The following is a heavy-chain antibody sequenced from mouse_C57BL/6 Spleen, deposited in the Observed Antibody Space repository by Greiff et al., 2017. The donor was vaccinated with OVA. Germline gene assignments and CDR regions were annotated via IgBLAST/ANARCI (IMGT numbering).Heavy chain of an antibody. CDR1: GYAFSSSW. CDR2: IYPGDGDT. D-gene: IGHD1-1*01. CDR3: ARLYGSSPYWYFDV. Sequence: VKLVESGPELVKPGASVKISCKASGYAFSSSWMNWVKQRPGKGLEWIGRIYPGDGDTNYNGKFKGKATLTADKSSSTAYMQLSSLTSEDSAVDFCARLYGSSPYWYFDVWGTGTTVTVSS. J-gene: IGHJ1*03. V-gene: IGHV1-82*01.